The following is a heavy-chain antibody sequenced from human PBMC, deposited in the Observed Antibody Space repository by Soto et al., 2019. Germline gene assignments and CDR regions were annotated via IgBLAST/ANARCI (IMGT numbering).Heavy chain of an antibody. D-gene: IGHD3-10*01. V-gene: IGHV1-69*02. CDR3: AASYGSGYRAFDY. CDR2: INPIVSMS. Sequence: QVQLVQSGTEVKKPGSSVKVSCKASGDTFSFYTINWVRQAPGLGLEWVGRINPIVSMSNYAQKFQGRVSXTXDKXTGTAYMELGSPGSDDTAMYFCAASYGSGYRAFDYWGQGALVIVSS. J-gene: IGHJ4*02. CDR1: GDTFSFYT.